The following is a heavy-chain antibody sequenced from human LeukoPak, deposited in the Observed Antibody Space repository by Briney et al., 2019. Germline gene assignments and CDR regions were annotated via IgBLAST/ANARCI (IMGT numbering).Heavy chain of an antibody. D-gene: IGHD2-15*01. Sequence: GGSLRLSCAVSEFTLSDHNMDWGRQAPGKGLEWVGRTTNKAHSYTTEYAASVKGRFTISRDDSQNSLYLQMNSLKTEDTAVYYCARAPSGLDYWGQGILVTVSS. CDR3: ARAPSGLDY. CDR1: EFTLSDHN. V-gene: IGHV3-72*01. J-gene: IGHJ4*02. CDR2: TTNKAHSYTT.